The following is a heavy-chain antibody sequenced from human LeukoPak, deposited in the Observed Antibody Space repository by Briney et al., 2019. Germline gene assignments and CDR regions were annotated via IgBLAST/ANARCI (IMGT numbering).Heavy chain of an antibody. J-gene: IGHJ3*02. V-gene: IGHV3-66*01. CDR2: IYSGGST. D-gene: IGHD5-24*01. CDR1: GFTVSSNY. Sequence: PGGSLRLSCAASGFTVSSNYMSWVRQAPGKGLEWVSVIYSGGSTYYADSVKGRFTISRDNSKNTLYLQMNSLRAEDTAVYYCARDRRWLQLAGSDAFDIWGQGTMVTVSS. CDR3: ARDRRWLQLAGSDAFDI.